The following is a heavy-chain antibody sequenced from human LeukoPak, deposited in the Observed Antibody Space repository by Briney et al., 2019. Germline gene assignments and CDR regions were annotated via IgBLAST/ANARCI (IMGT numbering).Heavy chain of an antibody. CDR3: RSYYGGKTPVMLFDI. V-gene: IGHV1-18*01. CDR2: VSAYNGNT. Sequence: WASVKVSCKASGYTFTSYGISWVRQAPGQGLEWMGWVSAYNGNTNYAQKLQGRVTMTTDTSTSTAYMELRSLRSDDTAVYYCRSYYGGKTPVMLFDIWGQGTMVTVSS. CDR1: GYTFTSYG. D-gene: IGHD4-23*01. J-gene: IGHJ3*02.